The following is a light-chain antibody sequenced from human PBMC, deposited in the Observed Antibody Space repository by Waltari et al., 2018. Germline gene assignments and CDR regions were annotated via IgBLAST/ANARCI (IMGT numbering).Light chain of an antibody. CDR1: QTVGSSS. CDR3: QQHGTLPAT. CDR2: RAS. J-gene: IGKJ1*01. V-gene: IGKV3-20*01. Sequence: IVLTQSPGTASLSRGERVTLSCRASQTVGSSSLAWYQQKPGQAPRLVIYRASRRATDIPDRFSGSVSGTDFSLTISRLAPEDFAVYYCQQHGTLPATFGQGTKVEIK.